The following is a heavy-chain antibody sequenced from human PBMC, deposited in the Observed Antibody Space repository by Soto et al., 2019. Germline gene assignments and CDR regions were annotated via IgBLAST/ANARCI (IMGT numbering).Heavy chain of an antibody. CDR1: GFTFSSYA. J-gene: IGHJ4*02. D-gene: IGHD3-22*01. V-gene: IGHV3-23*01. Sequence: GGSLRLSCAASGFTFSSYAMSWVRQAPGKGLEWVSAISGSGVSTYYADSVKGRFTISRDNSKNTLYLQMNSLRAEDTAVYYCAKSPGMYYYDSSGYYHYDYLGEGLLVTVSS. CDR2: ISGSGVST. CDR3: AKSPGMYYYDSSGYYHYDY.